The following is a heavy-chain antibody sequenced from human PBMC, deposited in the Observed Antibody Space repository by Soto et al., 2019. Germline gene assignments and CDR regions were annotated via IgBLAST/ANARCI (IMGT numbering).Heavy chain of an antibody. J-gene: IGHJ6*02. CDR2: ISPNSGGT. CDR3: ARVGRSGYAKYYYYGMDV. D-gene: IGHD5-12*01. V-gene: IGHV1-2*02. Sequence: ASVKVSCKASGYTFTGYYMHWVRQAPGQGLEWMGWISPNSGGTNYAQKFQGRVTMTRDTSISTAYMELSRLRSDDTAVYYCARVGRSGYAKYYYYGMDVWGQGTTVTVSS. CDR1: GYTFTGYY.